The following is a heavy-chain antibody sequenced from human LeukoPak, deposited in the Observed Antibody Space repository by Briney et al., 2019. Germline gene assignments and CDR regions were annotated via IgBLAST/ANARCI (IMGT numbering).Heavy chain of an antibody. CDR2: ISNTGGTT. V-gene: IGHV3-23*01. CDR1: GFTFSSYA. J-gene: IGHJ4*02. Sequence: SGGSLRLSCEASGFTFSSYAMSWVRQAPGKGLEWVSSISNTGGTTYYADSVKGRFTISRDSSRNTVYLQMSSLRAEDTAEYYCAKDTGYDILTEGSGCFDYWGQGTLVTVSS. CDR3: AKDTGYDILTEGSGCFDY. D-gene: IGHD3-9*01.